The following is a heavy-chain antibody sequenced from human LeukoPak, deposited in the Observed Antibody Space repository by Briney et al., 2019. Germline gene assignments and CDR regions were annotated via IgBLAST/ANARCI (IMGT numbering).Heavy chain of an antibody. CDR2: INPSGGST. V-gene: IGHV1-46*01. CDR1: GYTFTTYY. J-gene: IGHJ4*02. Sequence: GASVKVSCKASGYTFTTYYMHWVRQAPGQGLEWMGIINPSGGSTTYAQKFQGRVTMTRDTSTSTVYMELSSLRSEDTAVYYCARAGSPGPLDYWGQGTLVTVSS. CDR3: ARAGSPGPLDY.